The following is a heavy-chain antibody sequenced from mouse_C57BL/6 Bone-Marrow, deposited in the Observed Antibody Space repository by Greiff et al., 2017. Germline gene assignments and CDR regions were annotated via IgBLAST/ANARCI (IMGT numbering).Heavy chain of an antibody. Sequence: VKVVESGAELARPGASVKLSCKASGYTFTSYGISWVKQRTGQGLEWIGEIYPRSGNTYYNEKFKGKATLTADKSSSTAYMELRSLTSEDSAVDFCARETAQARAWFAYWGQGTLVTVSA. D-gene: IGHD3-2*02. V-gene: IGHV1-81*01. CDR2: IYPRSGNT. J-gene: IGHJ3*01. CDR1: GYTFTSYG. CDR3: ARETAQARAWFAY.